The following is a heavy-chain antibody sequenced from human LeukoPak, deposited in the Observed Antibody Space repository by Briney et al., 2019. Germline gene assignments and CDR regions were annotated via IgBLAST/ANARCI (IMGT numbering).Heavy chain of an antibody. Sequence: GGSLRLSCAASGFTFSDYWMTWVRQAPGRGLEWVANIKQDGSDKYYVDSVKGRFTISRDNANNLLYLQMNALRAEDTAVYYCARGGTPRVRVAINWFDPWGQGSLVTVSS. CDR1: GFTFSDYW. D-gene: IGHD3-16*01. V-gene: IGHV3-7*03. CDR2: IKQDGSDK. J-gene: IGHJ5*02. CDR3: ARGGTPRVRVAINWFDP.